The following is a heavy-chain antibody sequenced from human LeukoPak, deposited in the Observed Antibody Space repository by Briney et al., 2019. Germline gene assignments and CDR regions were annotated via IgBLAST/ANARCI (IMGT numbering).Heavy chain of an antibody. V-gene: IGHV1-2*02. CDR1: GYTFTGYY. D-gene: IGHD1-26*01. CDR2: INPDSGGT. Sequence: ASVKLSCKASGYTFTGYYMHWERQAPGPGLEWMGWINPDSGGTNYAQKFQGRVTMTRDTSISTAYMELSSLISDDAAVYCCARGYSGSPGGYWGQGTLVTVSS. CDR3: ARGYSGSPGGY. J-gene: IGHJ4*02.